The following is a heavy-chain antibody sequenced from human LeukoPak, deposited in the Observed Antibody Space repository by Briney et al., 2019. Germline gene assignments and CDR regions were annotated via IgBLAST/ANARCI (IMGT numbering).Heavy chain of an antibody. CDR2: IIPIFGTA. J-gene: IGHJ5*02. CDR1: GYTFIGYY. V-gene: IGHV1-69*13. Sequence: SVKVSCKASGYTFIGYYIHWVRQAPGQGLEWMGGIIPIFGTANYAQKFQGRVTITADESTSTAYMELSSLRSEDTAVYYCARDSSLAYCGGDCYSGGWFDPWGQGTLVTVSS. CDR3: ARDSSLAYCGGDCYSGGWFDP. D-gene: IGHD2-21*02.